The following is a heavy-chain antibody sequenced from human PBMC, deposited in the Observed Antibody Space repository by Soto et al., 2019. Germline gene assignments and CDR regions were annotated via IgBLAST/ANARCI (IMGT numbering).Heavy chain of an antibody. CDR1: GYSFTSYW. D-gene: IGHD2-8*01. CDR2: IDPSDSYT. CDR3: ATINQWAQPYFDG. V-gene: IGHV5-10-1*01. Sequence: PGESLKISCKGSGYSFTSYWIIWVRQMPGKGLEWMGRIDPSDSYTNYSPSFQGHVTISADKSISTAYLDLRSLKSEDTAVYYCATINQWAQPYFDGWGQGTLVTVSS. J-gene: IGHJ4*02.